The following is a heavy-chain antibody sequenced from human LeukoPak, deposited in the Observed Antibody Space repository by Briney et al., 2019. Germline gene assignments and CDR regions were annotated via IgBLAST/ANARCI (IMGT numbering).Heavy chain of an antibody. D-gene: IGHD3-9*01. Sequence: GGSLRLSCAASGFIFTNYNINWVRQAPGKGLVWVSRINTDGSSTSYADSVKGRFTISRDNAKNTLYLQMNSLRAEDTAVYYCARGGNYYDILTGCDPWGQGTLVTVSS. CDR1: GFIFTNYN. CDR3: ARGGNYYDILTGCDP. CDR2: INTDGSST. J-gene: IGHJ5*02. V-gene: IGHV3-74*01.